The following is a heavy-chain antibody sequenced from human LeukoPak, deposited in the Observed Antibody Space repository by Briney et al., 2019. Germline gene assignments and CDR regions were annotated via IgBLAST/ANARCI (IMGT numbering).Heavy chain of an antibody. CDR3: PRLTYHADKIEWHRFHY. D-gene: IGHD2-8*01. V-gene: IGHV5-51*01. J-gene: IGHJ4*02. Sequence: GESLKISCKASAYCFLSNWTNCVLQMPGKGLEWMGIIYPGDSDTKYSPSFQGQVIISADKSISTAYLQWSSLKASDTAIYFCPRLTYHADKIEWHRFHYWGQGTLVTVSS. CDR2: IYPGDSDT. CDR1: AYCFLSNW.